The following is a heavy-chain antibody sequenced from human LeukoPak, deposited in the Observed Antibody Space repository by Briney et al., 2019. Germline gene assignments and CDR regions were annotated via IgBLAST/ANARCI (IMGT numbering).Heavy chain of an antibody. CDR2: AYYSGST. CDR1: GGSVSGYY. Sequence: SETLSLTCVVSGGSVSGYYWGWIRQPPGRGLEWIGYAYYSGSTNYNPSFKSRITISVGTSRNQFSLQLSSVTAADTAVYYCARIHRYCSGGACYVLDNWGQGTLVAVSS. D-gene: IGHD2-15*01. J-gene: IGHJ4*02. V-gene: IGHV4-59*02. CDR3: ARIHRYCSGGACYVLDN.